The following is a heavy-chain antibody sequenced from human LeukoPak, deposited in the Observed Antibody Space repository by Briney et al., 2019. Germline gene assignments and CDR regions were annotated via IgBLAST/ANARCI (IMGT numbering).Heavy chain of an antibody. CDR2: IYSGGST. CDR3: ATTLAVADAFDI. D-gene: IGHD6-19*01. J-gene: IGHJ3*02. V-gene: IGHV3-53*01. CDR1: GFTVSSNY. Sequence: GGSLRLSCAASGFTVSSNYMSWVRQAPGKGLEWVSVIYSGGSTYYADSAKGRFTISRDNSKNTLYLQMNSLRAEDTAVYYCATTLAVADAFDIWGQGTMVTVSS.